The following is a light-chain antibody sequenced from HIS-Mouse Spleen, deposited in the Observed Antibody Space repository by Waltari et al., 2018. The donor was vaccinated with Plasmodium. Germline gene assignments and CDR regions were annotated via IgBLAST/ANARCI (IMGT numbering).Light chain of an antibody. CDR1: SSNIGRHY. CDR3: AAWDDSLSGPV. CDR2: RYN. J-gene: IGLJ2*01. V-gene: IGLV1-47*01. Sequence: QSVLTQPPSASGTPRQRVTISCSGSSSNIGRHYVYWYQQLPGTAPKLLIYRYNQRPSGVPDRFSGSKSGTSASLAISGLRSEDEADYYCAAWDDSLSGPVFGGGTKLTVL.